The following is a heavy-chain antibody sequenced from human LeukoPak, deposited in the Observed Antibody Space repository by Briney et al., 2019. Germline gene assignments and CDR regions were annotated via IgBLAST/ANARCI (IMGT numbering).Heavy chain of an antibody. CDR2: INTNTGGT. Sequence: ASVKVSCKTSGYSFTGYYMHWVRQAPGQGLEWMGRINTNTGGTNYAQRFQGRVTVTRDTSISTAYMDLSRLRSDDTAVYHCARDLGYNYGYAFDIWGQGTMVTVSS. CDR3: ARDLGYNYGYAFDI. D-gene: IGHD5-18*01. CDR1: GYSFTGYY. J-gene: IGHJ3*02. V-gene: IGHV1-2*06.